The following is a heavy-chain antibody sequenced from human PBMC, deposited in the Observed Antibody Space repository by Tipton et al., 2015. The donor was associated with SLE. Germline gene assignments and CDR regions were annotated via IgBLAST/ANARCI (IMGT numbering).Heavy chain of an antibody. Sequence: TLSLTCAVYGGSFSGYYWSWIRQPPGKGLEWIGYIYHSGSTYYNPSLKSRVTISVDRSKNQFSLKLSSVTAADTAVYYCASRPIAVAGTSWVFDYWCQGTLVTVSS. D-gene: IGHD6-19*01. V-gene: IGHV4-30-2*01. CDR2: IYHSGST. CDR1: GGSFSGYY. CDR3: ASRPIAVAGTSWVFDY. J-gene: IGHJ4*02.